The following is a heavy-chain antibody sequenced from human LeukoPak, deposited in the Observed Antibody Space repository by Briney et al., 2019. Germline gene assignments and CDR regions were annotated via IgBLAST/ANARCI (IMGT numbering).Heavy chain of an antibody. Sequence: GGSLRLSCAASGFTFSSYAMSWVRQAPGKGLEWVSAISGSGGSTYYADSVKGRFTISRDNSKNTLYLQMNSLGAEDTAVYYCAKGMGFGSGSYQNGMDVWGQGTTVTVSS. CDR3: AKGMGFGSGSYQNGMDV. CDR1: GFTFSSYA. CDR2: ISGSGGST. V-gene: IGHV3-23*01. D-gene: IGHD3-10*01. J-gene: IGHJ6*02.